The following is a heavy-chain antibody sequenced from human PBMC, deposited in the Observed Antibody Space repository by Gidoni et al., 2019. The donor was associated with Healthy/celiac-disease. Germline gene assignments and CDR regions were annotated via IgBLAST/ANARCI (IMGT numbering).Heavy chain of an antibody. V-gene: IGHV1-69*01. CDR1: GGTFSSYA. CDR2: ISPIFGTA. CDR3: ARVETVNNYYYYGMDV. Sequence: QVQLVQSGAEVTKPGSSVKVYCKAAGGTFSSYAISWVRQAPGHGLEWMGGISPIFGTANYAQKFQGRVTITADESTSTAYMQLSSLRSEDTAVYYCARVETVNNYYYYGMDVWGQGTTVTVSS. J-gene: IGHJ6*02. D-gene: IGHD3-22*01.